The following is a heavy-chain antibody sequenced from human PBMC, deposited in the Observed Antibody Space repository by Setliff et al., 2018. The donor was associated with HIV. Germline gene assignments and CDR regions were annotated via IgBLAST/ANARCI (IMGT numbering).Heavy chain of an antibody. CDR2: ISYAGSNE. Sequence: GESLRLSCAASGFTFSTSAMHWVRQAPGKGLEWVAVISYAGSNEYYGDSVKGRFTISRDNSKNTLFLQMNSLRVEDTAVYYCMRGPRLGPVDVWGKGATVTVS. CDR1: GFTFSTSA. V-gene: IGHV3-30*04. J-gene: IGHJ6*03. D-gene: IGHD3-16*01. CDR3: MRGPRLGPVDV.